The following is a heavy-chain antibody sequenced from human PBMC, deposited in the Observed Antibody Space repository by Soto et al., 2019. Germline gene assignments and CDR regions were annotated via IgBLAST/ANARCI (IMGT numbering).Heavy chain of an antibody. Sequence: QVQLVQSGAEVKKPGASVKVSCKASGYTFTGYYMHWVRQAPGQGLEWMGWINPNSGGTNYAQRFQGWVTKTRDTSIRTASMELSRLRSEDTAVYYCARAASKLSPRRYNRFDHWGQGTLVTVSS. CDR1: GYTFTGYY. D-gene: IGHD2-2*01. CDR3: ARAASKLSPRRYNRFDH. CDR2: INPNSGGT. J-gene: IGHJ5*02. V-gene: IGHV1-2*04.